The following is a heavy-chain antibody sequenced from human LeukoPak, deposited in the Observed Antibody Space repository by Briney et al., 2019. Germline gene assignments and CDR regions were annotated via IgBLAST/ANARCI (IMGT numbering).Heavy chain of an antibody. CDR2: INHSGST. J-gene: IGHJ4*02. CDR3: ATIERQWLALDS. CDR1: GGSFSGYY. D-gene: IGHD6-19*01. V-gene: IGHV4-34*01. Sequence: TSETLSLTCAVYGGSFSGYYWSWIRQPPGKGLEWIGEINHSGSTNYNPSLKSRVTISVDTSKNQFSLKLSSVTAADTAVYYCATIERQWLALDSWGQGILVTVSS.